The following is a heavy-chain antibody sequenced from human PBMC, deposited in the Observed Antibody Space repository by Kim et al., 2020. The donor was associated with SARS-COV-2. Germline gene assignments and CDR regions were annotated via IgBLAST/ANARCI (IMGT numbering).Heavy chain of an antibody. Sequence: SETLSLTCTVSGGSISSSSYYWGWIRQPPGKGLEWIGSIYYSGSTYYNPSLKSRVTISVDTSKNQFSLKLSSVTAADTAVYYCARHPSSSNNYYYYYGMDVWGQGTTVTVSS. CDR2: IYYSGST. V-gene: IGHV4-39*01. J-gene: IGHJ6*02. D-gene: IGHD6-13*01. CDR3: ARHPSSSNNYYYYYGMDV. CDR1: GGSISSSSYY.